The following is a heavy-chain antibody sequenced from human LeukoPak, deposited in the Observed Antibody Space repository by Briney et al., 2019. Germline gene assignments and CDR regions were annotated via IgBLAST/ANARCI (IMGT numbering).Heavy chain of an antibody. D-gene: IGHD2-2*02. CDR1: GYTFTGYY. Sequence: ASVKVSCKASGYTFTGYYMHWVRQAPGQGLEWMGWINPNSGGTNYAQKFQGRVTMARDTSISTAYMELSRLRSDDTAVYYCARGRSDDPIFDYWGQGTLVTVSS. CDR3: ARGRSDDPIFDY. CDR2: INPNSGGT. J-gene: IGHJ4*02. V-gene: IGHV1-2*02.